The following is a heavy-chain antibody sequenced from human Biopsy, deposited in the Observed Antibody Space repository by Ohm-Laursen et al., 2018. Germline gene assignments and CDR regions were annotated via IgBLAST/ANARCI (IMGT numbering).Heavy chain of an antibody. CDR2: FSHTGTT. CDR1: GGSISNYF. Sequence: PGTLSLTCAVSGGSISNYFWTWIRQPPGKGLEWVGEFSHTGTTIYNPSLKSRLTISVDTSKNHFSLRLTSVTAADTATYFCARGPYGDNAGAFDVWGQGTVVTVSS. V-gene: IGHV4-34*01. D-gene: IGHD4/OR15-4a*01. CDR3: ARGPYGDNAGAFDV. J-gene: IGHJ3*01.